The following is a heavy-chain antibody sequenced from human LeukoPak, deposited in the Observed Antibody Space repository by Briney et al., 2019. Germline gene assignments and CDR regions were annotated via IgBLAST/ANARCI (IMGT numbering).Heavy chain of an antibody. Sequence: SQTLSLTCAISGDSVSSNSAAWNWIRQSPSRGLEWLGRTYYRSKWYNDYAVSVKSRITINPDTSKNQFSLQLNSVTPEDTAVYYCARAPSYYYDSSGYPVFDYWGQGTLVTVSS. D-gene: IGHD3-22*01. J-gene: IGHJ4*02. V-gene: IGHV6-1*01. CDR1: GDSVSSNSAA. CDR3: ARAPSYYYDSSGYPVFDY. CDR2: TYYRSKWYN.